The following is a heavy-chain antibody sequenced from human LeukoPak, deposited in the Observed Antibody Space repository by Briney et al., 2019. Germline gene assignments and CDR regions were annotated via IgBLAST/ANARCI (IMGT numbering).Heavy chain of an antibody. CDR3: ARDGTTVGKKFDY. J-gene: IGHJ4*02. CDR2: ISSSSSYI. D-gene: IGHD4-23*01. Sequence: PGGSLRLSCAASGFTFSSYSMNWVRQAPGKGLEWVSSISSSSSYIYYADSVKGRFTISRDNAKDSLYLQMNSLRAEDTAVYYCARDGTTVGKKFDYWGQGTLVTVSS. V-gene: IGHV3-21*01. CDR1: GFTFSSYS.